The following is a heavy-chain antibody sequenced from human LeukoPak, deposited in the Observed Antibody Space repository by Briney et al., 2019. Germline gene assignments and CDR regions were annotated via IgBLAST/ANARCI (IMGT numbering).Heavy chain of an antibody. J-gene: IGHJ4*02. CDR3: AIGGTYTTTSTASY. D-gene: IGHD2-2*02. Sequence: GSLRLSCAASGLTFSSYAMHWVRQAPGKGLEWVAVISYDGSNVYYADSVKGRFTISRDNSKSTLFLQMSSLRTEDSAVFYCAIGGTYTTTSTASYWGQGTLVTVSS. CDR1: GLTFSSYA. CDR2: ISYDGSNV. V-gene: IGHV3-30-3*01.